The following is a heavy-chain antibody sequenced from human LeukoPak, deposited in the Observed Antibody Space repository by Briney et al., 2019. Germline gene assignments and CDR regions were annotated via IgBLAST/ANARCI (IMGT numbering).Heavy chain of an antibody. D-gene: IGHD4-17*01. CDR2: IKGDGSST. CDR3: ARASTTVPNLLDH. CDR1: EFTLSTYC. J-gene: IGHJ4*02. V-gene: IGHV3-74*01. Sequence: GGSLRLSCAASEFTLSTYCIHWVRQAPGKGLVWVARIKGDGSSTIYADSVKGRFTISRDNSKNTLYLQTSSLRAEDTAVYYCARASTTVPNLLDHWGRGTLVTVSS.